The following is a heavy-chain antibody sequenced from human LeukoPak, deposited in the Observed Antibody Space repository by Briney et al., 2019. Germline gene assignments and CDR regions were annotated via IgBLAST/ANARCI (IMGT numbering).Heavy chain of an antibody. CDR3: ARETEYSSVWYLFDD. D-gene: IGHD6-19*01. J-gene: IGHJ4*02. CDR2: TYYSGST. CDR1: GGSISSSSYY. V-gene: IGHV4-39*07. Sequence: SETLSLTCTVAGGSISSSSYYWGWLHQPPGKGLEWIGSTYYSGSTYYNPTLKSRCPISLATSQNPWSLELSSVTAADTAMYYCARETEYSSVWYLFDDGGQGSLVTVSA.